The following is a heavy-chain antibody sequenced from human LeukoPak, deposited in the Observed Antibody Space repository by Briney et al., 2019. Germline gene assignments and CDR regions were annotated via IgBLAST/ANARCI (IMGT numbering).Heavy chain of an antibody. CDR2: IWYDGSKK. CDR1: GFTISNYG. V-gene: IGHV3-33*01. CDR3: ARDVPHNWFDT. J-gene: IGHJ5*02. Sequence: GRSLRLSCAASGFTISNYGIHWVRQAPGKGLEWVAVIWYDGSKKYYADSVKGQFTISRDNSKNTLYLQMNSLRAEDTAVYYCARDVPHNWFDTWGQGTLVTVSS.